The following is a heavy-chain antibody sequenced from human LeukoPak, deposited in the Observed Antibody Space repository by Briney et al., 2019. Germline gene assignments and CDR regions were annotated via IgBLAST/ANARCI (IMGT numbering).Heavy chain of an antibody. CDR1: GGSISSSSYY. D-gene: IGHD3-9*01. V-gene: IGHV4-39*07. CDR3: ARGNVRYFDWLSRANYYYYYMDV. Sequence: SETLSLTCTVSGGSISSSSYYWGWIRQPPGKGLEWIGSIYYSGSTYYNPSLKSRVTISVDTSKNQFSLKLSSVTAADTAVYYCARGNVRYFDWLSRANYYYYYMDVWGKGTTVTVSS. CDR2: IYYSGST. J-gene: IGHJ6*03.